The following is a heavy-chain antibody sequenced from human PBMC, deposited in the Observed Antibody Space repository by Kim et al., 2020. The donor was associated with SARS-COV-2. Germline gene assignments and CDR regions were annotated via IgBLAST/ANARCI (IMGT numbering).Heavy chain of an antibody. D-gene: IGHD2-15*01. Sequence: SNPSLKSRVTISVETSKNQFSLKLSSVTAADTAVYYCARGIPDIYYMDVWGKGTTVTVSS. J-gene: IGHJ6*03. CDR3: ARGIPDIYYMDV. V-gene: IGHV4-30-2*05.